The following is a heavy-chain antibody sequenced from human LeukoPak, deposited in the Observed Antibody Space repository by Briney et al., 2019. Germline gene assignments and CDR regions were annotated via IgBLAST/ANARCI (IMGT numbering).Heavy chain of an antibody. J-gene: IGHJ3*02. V-gene: IGHV3-23*01. Sequence: GGSLRLSCAASGFTLSSYAMSWVRQAPGKGLEWVSAISGSGGSTYYADSVKGRFTISRDNSKNTLYLQMNSLRAEDTAVYYCAKGIQLWFSAFDIWGQGTMVTVSS. CDR2: ISGSGGST. CDR3: AKGIQLWFSAFDI. CDR1: GFTLSSYA. D-gene: IGHD5-18*01.